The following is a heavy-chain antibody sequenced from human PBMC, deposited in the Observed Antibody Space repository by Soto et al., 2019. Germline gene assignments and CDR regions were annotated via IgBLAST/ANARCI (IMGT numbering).Heavy chain of an antibody. J-gene: IGHJ4*02. V-gene: IGHV3-30*03. Sequence: QVQLVESGGGVVQPGRSLRLSCAASGFTFSSYGMHWVRQAPGKGLEWVAVISYDGSNKYYADSVKGRFTISRDNSKNTVYLQMDSLRAEGKGVYYFAQSWGYNAALDYWGQGTLGTVSS. D-gene: IGHD3-10*01. CDR3: AQSWGYNAALDY. CDR1: GFTFSSYG. CDR2: ISYDGSNK.